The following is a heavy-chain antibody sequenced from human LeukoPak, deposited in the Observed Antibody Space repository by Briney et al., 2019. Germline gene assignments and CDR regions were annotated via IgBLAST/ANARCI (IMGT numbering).Heavy chain of an antibody. V-gene: IGHV3-7*05. Sequence: GGSLRLSCAASGFTFSSSWMRGVPQAPGKGLEWVASINQDGSDRYYVDSVKGRFTISRDNAKNSLYLQMNSLRAEDTAVYYCARDRGPNTFDYWGQGSLVTVSS. CDR1: GFTFSSSW. CDR2: INQDGSDR. CDR3: ARDRGPNTFDY. J-gene: IGHJ4*02.